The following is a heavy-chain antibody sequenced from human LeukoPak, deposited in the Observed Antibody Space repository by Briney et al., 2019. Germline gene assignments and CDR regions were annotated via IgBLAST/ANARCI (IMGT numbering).Heavy chain of an antibody. CDR3: AKLGHSDGWYLGAFDI. CDR2: TSYSRTT. D-gene: IGHD6-19*01. CDR1: GGSITGHY. J-gene: IGHJ3*02. Sequence: SETLSLTCAVSGGSITGHYRNWIRQTPGMRLEWIGYTSYSRTTIYNSYFKGRATMSIDTSKNHLYLNLTSVTATDTAVYYCAKLGHSDGWYLGAFDIWGQGTTVIVSS. V-gene: IGHV4-59*08.